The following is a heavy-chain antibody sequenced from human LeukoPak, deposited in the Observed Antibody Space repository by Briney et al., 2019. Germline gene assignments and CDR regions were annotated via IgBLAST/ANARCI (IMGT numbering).Heavy chain of an antibody. V-gene: IGHV4-34*01. CDR3: ARDSGGRSRYYYDSSGYYYLAY. CDR1: GGSFSGYY. CDR2: INHSGST. J-gene: IGHJ4*02. D-gene: IGHD3-22*01. Sequence: LETLSLTCAVYGGSFSGYYWSWIRQPPGKGLEWIGEINHSGSTNYNPSLKSRVTISVDTSKNQFSLKLSSVTAADTAVYYCARDSGGRSRYYYDSSGYYYLAYWGQGTLVTVSS.